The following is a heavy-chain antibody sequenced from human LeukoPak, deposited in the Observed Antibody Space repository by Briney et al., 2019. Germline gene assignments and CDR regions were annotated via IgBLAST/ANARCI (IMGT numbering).Heavy chain of an antibody. V-gene: IGHV3-23*01. CDR2: ISGSGGST. J-gene: IGHJ4*02. Sequence: GGSLRLSCAASGFTFSSYAMSWVRQAPGKGLEWVSAISGSGGSTYYADSVKGRFTISRDNSKNTLYLQMNSLRAEDTAVYYCAKALSNRITMIVVSGWGQGTLVTVAS. CDR3: AKALSNRITMIVVSG. D-gene: IGHD3-22*01. CDR1: GFTFSSYA.